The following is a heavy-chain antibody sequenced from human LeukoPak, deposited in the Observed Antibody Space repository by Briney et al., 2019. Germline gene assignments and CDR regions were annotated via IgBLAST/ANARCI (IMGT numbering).Heavy chain of an antibody. CDR2: ISYDGSNK. CDR1: GFTFSSYA. CDR3: AGHSSGVPNY. D-gene: IGHD6-19*01. J-gene: IGHJ4*02. V-gene: IGHV3-30*04. Sequence: GGSLRLSCAASGFTFSSYAMHWVRQAPGKGLEWVAVISYDGSNKYYADSVKGRFTTSRDNSKNTLYLQMNSLRAEDTAVYYCAGHSSGVPNYWGQGTLVTVSS.